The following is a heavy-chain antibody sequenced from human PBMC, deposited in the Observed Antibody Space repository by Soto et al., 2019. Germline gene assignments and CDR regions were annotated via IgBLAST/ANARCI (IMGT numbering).Heavy chain of an antibody. CDR1: GGSFSGYY. Sequence: QVQLQQWGAGLLKPSETLSLTCAVYGGSFSGYYWSWIRQPPGKGLEWIGEINHSGSTNYNPSLNSRVTISLDTSKNQFSLKLSSVTAADTAVYYCARGGIVVVPAAMRSWNYWGQGTLVTVSS. D-gene: IGHD2-2*01. CDR2: INHSGST. V-gene: IGHV4-34*01. CDR3: ARGGIVVVPAAMRSWNY. J-gene: IGHJ4*02.